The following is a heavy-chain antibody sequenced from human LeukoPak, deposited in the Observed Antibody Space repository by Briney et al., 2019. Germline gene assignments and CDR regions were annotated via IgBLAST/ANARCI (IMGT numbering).Heavy chain of an antibody. CDR2: IIPIFGTA. V-gene: IGHV1-69*01. D-gene: IGHD3-3*01. J-gene: IGHJ5*02. Sequence: SVKVSCKASGGTFSSYAISWVRQAPGQGLEWMGGIIPIFGTANYAQKFQGRATITADESTSTAYMELSSLRSEDTAVYYCARITIFGVAQSREGYNWFDPWGQGTLVTVSS. CDR3: ARITIFGVAQSREGYNWFDP. CDR1: GGTFSSYA.